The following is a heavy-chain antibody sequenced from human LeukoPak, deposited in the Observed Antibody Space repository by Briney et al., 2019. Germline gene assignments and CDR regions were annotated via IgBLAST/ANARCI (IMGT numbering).Heavy chain of an antibody. D-gene: IGHD2-15*01. J-gene: IGHJ3*02. CDR3: AGGRGYCSGGSCYSAAFDI. CDR1: GLPLNRYG. Sequence: PGESLRLSCAASGLPLNRYGMLWVRPAPGKGLEWVAFIRYDGSNKYYADSVKGRFTISRDNFKNTLYLQMDILRAEDTAVYYCAGGRGYCSGGSCYSAAFDIWGQGKMVTVSS. CDR2: IRYDGSNK. V-gene: IGHV3-30*02.